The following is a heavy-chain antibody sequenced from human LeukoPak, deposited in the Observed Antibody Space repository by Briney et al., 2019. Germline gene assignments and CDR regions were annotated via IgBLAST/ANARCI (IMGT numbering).Heavy chain of an antibody. Sequence: PGGSLRLSCAASGFTFSKYWMTWVRQAPGKGLEWIGEINHSGSAYYNPSLKSRVTISVDTSKNQFSLKLSSVTAADTAVYYCARHPVDYYYDIHWFDPWGQGTLVTVSS. J-gene: IGHJ5*02. CDR1: GFTFSKYW. CDR3: ARHPVDYYYDIHWFDP. V-gene: IGHV4-34*01. CDR2: INHSGSA. D-gene: IGHD3-22*01.